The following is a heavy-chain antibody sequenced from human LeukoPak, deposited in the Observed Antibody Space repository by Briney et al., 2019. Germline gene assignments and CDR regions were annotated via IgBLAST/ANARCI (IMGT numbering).Heavy chain of an antibody. J-gene: IGHJ4*02. CDR3: ARDRVGDGFTEYYFDY. V-gene: IGHV1-2*06. Sequence: ASVKVSCKASGYTFTGHYMHWVRQAPGQGLEWMGRINLNNGATTYAQKFQGRVTMTRDTSISTAYMELTRLRSDDTAVYLCARDRVGDGFTEYYFDYWGQGTLVTVSS. CDR2: INLNNGAT. D-gene: IGHD3-10*01. CDR1: GYTFTGHY.